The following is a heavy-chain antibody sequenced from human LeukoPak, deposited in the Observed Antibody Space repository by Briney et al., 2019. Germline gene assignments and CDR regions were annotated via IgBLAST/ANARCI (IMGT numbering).Heavy chain of an antibody. V-gene: IGHV3-7*01. CDR1: GFTFSSYW. CDR3: ARDVVPNDYVDY. CDR2: IKQDGSQK. Sequence: GGSLRLSCAASGFTFSSYWMSWVRQAPGKGLECVANIKQDGSQKYYVDSVKGRFTISRDNAKNSLYLQMNSLRSEDTAVYYCARDVVPNDYVDYWGQGTLVTVSS. J-gene: IGHJ4*02. D-gene: IGHD2-15*01.